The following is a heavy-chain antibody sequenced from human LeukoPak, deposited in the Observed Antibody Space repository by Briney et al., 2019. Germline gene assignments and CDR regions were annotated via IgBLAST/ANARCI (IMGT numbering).Heavy chain of an antibody. Sequence: GASVKVSCKASGYTFTSYAMHRVRQAPGHRLEWMGWINAGNGDTRYSQKFQDRVTFTRDTSASTAYMELSSLRSEDTAVYYCARYTSSSPGWFAPWGQGTLVTVSS. CDR2: INAGNGDT. CDR3: ARYTSSSPGWFAP. V-gene: IGHV1-3*01. J-gene: IGHJ5*02. D-gene: IGHD6-13*01. CDR1: GYTFTSYA.